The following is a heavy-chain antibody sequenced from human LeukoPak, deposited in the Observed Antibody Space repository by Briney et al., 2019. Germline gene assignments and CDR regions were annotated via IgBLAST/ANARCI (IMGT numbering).Heavy chain of an antibody. V-gene: IGHV4-61*02. CDR3: AREVGYCSSTSCPSIGYYYYMDV. J-gene: IGHJ6*03. CDR2: IYTSGST. D-gene: IGHD2-2*01. Sequence: PSQTLSLTCTVSGGSISSGSYYWSWIRQPAGKGLEWIGRIYTSGSTNYNPSLKSRVTISVDTSKNQFSLKLSSVTAADTAVYYCAREVGYCSSTSCPSIGYYYYMDVWGKGTTVTISS. CDR1: GGSISSGSYY.